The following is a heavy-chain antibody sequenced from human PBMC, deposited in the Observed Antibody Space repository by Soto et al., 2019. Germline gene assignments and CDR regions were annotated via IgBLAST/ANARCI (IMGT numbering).Heavy chain of an antibody. CDR3: ARCIAVAATTFYAMDV. V-gene: IGHV3-23*01. D-gene: IGHD6-19*01. CDR1: GFTFSTYA. J-gene: IGHJ6*02. CDR2: ITGSGRST. Sequence: QPGGSLRLSCAASGFTFSTYAMRWVRLSPGKGLEWVSSITGSGRSTYYADSVKGRFTISRDNSKNTLFLQMNSLRAEDTAVYYCARCIAVAATTFYAMDVWGQGTTVTVSS.